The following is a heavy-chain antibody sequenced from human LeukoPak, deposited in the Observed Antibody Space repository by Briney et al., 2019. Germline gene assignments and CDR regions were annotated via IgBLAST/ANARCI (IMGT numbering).Heavy chain of an antibody. CDR3: ARGGNIRGGAFDF. Sequence: ASVKVSCKAPGYTFIGYYIHWVRQAPGQGLEWMGWINPNSGGTNYAQRFQGRVTMTRDTSITTAYMELTRLTSDDTAVYYCARGGNIRGGAFDFWGQGTMVTVSS. J-gene: IGHJ3*01. D-gene: IGHD3-10*01. CDR2: INPNSGGT. CDR1: GYTFIGYY. V-gene: IGHV1-2*02.